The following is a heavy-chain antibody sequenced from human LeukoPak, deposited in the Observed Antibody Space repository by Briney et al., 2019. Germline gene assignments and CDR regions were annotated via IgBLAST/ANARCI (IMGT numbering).Heavy chain of an antibody. D-gene: IGHD3-10*01. CDR1: GFTFSSYA. V-gene: IGHV3-30*14. CDR2: ISYDGSNK. CDR3: ARSLRVRGVPDYMDV. Sequence: GGSLRLSCAASGFTFSSYAMSWVRQAPGKGLEWVAVISYDGSNKYYADSVKGRFTISRDNSKNMLYLQMNRLRAEDTAVYYCARSLRVRGVPDYMDVWGKGTTVIISS. J-gene: IGHJ6*03.